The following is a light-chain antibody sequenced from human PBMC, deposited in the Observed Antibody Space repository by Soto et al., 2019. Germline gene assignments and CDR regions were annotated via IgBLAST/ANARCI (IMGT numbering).Light chain of an antibody. CDR3: CSYAGSYTVI. Sequence: QSALTQPRSVSGSPGQSVTISCTGTSSDVGNYNYVSWYQQHPGRAPKLMIFDVSRRPSGVPGRFSGSRSGNTASLTISGLQAEDEADYYCCSYAGSYTVIFGGGTKLTVL. J-gene: IGLJ2*01. V-gene: IGLV2-11*01. CDR2: DVS. CDR1: SSDVGNYNY.